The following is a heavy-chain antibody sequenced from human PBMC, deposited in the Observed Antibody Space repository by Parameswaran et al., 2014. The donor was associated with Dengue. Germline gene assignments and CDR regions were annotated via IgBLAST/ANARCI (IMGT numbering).Heavy chain of an antibody. J-gene: IGHJ6*02. D-gene: IGHD3-10*01. V-gene: IGHV4-4*02. CDR3: ARVVSGLYYYYYGMDV. Sequence: VRQMPGKGLEWIGEIYHSGSTNYNPSLKSRVTISVDKSKNQFSLKLSSVTAADTAVYYCARVVSGLYYYYYGMDVWGQGTTVTVSS. CDR2: IYHSGST.